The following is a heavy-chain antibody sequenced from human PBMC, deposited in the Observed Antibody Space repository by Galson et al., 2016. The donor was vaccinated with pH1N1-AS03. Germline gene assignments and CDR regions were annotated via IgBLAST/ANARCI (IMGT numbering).Heavy chain of an antibody. CDR3: ARFRSSCTFYYGLDV. D-gene: IGHD6-13*01. CDR2: IYYSGGT. CDR1: GGSISSYY. J-gene: IGHJ6*02. Sequence: ETLSLTCPVSGGSISSYYWTWIRQPPGKGLEWIGHIYYSGGTNYNPSLKSRVTISVDTSKNQFSLKLSSVTAADTAVYYCARFRSSCTFYYGLDVWGRGTTVTVSS. V-gene: IGHV4-59*01.